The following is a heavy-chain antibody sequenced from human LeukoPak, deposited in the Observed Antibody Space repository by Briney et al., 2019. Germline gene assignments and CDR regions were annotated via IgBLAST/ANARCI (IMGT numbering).Heavy chain of an antibody. D-gene: IGHD2-21*02. CDR3: AKALGGRGGDYL. V-gene: IGHV3-30*18. CDR2: ISYDGSNK. Sequence: GGSLRLSCAASGFTFSSYGMHWVRQAPGKGLEWVAVISYDGSNKYYADSVKGRFTISRDNSKNTLYLQMNSLRAEDTAVYYCAKALGGRGGDYLWGQGTLVTVSS. CDR1: GFTFSSYG. J-gene: IGHJ4*02.